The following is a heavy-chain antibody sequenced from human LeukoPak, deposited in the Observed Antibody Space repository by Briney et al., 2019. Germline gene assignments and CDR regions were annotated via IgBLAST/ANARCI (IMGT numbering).Heavy chain of an antibody. D-gene: IGHD3-3*01. V-gene: IGHV3-20*04. CDR3: ARHQTYYDFWSGYSNSYNWFDP. Sequence: GGSLRLSCAASGFTFDDYGMSWVRQAPGKGLEWVSGINWNGGSTGYADSVKGRFTISRDNAKNSLYLRMNSLRAEDTALYYCARHQTYYDFWSGYSNSYNWFDPWGQGTLVTVSS. CDR2: INWNGGST. J-gene: IGHJ5*02. CDR1: GFTFDDYG.